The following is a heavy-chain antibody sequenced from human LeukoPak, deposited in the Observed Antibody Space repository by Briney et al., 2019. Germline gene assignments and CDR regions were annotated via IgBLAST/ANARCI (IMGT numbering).Heavy chain of an antibody. J-gene: IGHJ4*02. D-gene: IGHD5-12*01. Sequence: VASVKVSCKASGYTFTGYYMHWVRQAPGQGLEWMGWINPNSGGTNYAQKFQGWVTMTRDTSISTAYMELSRLRSDDTAVYYCARGPEQTKRGYSGYDLDYWGQGTLVTVSS. V-gene: IGHV1-2*04. CDR3: ARGPEQTKRGYSGYDLDY. CDR2: INPNSGGT. CDR1: GYTFTGYY.